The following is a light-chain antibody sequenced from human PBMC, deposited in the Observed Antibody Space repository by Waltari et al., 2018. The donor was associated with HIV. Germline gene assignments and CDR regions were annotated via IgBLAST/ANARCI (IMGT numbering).Light chain of an antibody. CDR2: EVN. CDR1: SSDIGDSDY. CDR3: SSDGPTKDVCVL. J-gene: IGLJ2*01. Sequence: QSALTQPPSASGSPGQSVTISCTGTSSDIGDSDYVSWYQQHPGKAPKLIISEVNKRASGVPERFTGSKSGNTASLTATWRQAEDEADYYCSSDGPTKDVCVLFGGGTKLTVL. V-gene: IGLV2-8*01.